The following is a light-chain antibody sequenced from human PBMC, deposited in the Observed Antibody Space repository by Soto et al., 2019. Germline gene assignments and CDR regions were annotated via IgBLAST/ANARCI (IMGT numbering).Light chain of an antibody. CDR2: SAS. V-gene: IGKV1-39*01. J-gene: IGKJ1*01. CDR3: QRTYNAPHT. Sequence: DIQMTQSPSPLSASIGDTVTITCRASQSISNYLNWYQQKPGKAPNLLIYSASSLQSGVPSRFSGGGSGTDFTLTITSLQPQDVATCYGQRTYNAPHTFGQGTKVDIK. CDR1: QSISNY.